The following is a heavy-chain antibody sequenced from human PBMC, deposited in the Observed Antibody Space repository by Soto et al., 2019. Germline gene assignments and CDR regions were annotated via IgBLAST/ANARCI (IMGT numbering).Heavy chain of an antibody. V-gene: IGHV5-10-1*01. CDR2: IDPSDSQT. Sequence: PGESLKISCKGSGYSFAGYCITWVRQMPGKGLEWMGRIDPSDSQTYYSPSFRGHVTISAAKSITPGFLQWSSLRASDTAMYYCARQIYDSDSGPNFQYYFDSWGQGTLVTVSS. CDR1: GYSFAGYC. D-gene: IGHD3-22*01. J-gene: IGHJ4*02. CDR3: ARQIYDSDSGPNFQYYFDS.